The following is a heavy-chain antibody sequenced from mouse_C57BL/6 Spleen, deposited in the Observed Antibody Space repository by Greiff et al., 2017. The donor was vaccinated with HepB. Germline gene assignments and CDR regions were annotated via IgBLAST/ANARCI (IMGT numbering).Heavy chain of an antibody. CDR3: ARLYYGSSYAMDY. J-gene: IGHJ4*01. CDR2: IWSGGST. V-gene: IGHV2-2*01. D-gene: IGHD1-1*01. CDR1: GFSLTSYG. Sequence: VQLQQSGPGLVQPSQSLSITCTVSGFSLTSYGVHWVRQSPGKGLEWLGVIWSGGSTDYNAAFISRLSISKDNSKSHVFFKMNSLQADDTAIYYCARLYYGSSYAMDYWGQGTSVTVSS.